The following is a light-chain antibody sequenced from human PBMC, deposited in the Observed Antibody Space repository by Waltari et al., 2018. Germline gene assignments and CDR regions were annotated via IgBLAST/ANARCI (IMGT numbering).Light chain of an antibody. Sequence: QSALTQPASVSGSPGQSITISCTGTSSDVGGYNYVSWCQQHPGKAPKLMIYDVSNRPSGVSNRFSGSKSGNTASLTISGLQAEDEADYYCSSYTSTSTQVFRTGTKVTVL. J-gene: IGLJ1*01. CDR3: SSYTSTSTQV. CDR2: DVS. CDR1: SSDVGGYNY. V-gene: IGLV2-14*01.